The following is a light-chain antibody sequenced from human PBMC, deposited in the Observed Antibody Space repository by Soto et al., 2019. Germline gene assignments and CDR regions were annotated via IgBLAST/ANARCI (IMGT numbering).Light chain of an antibody. CDR1: QSITSSY. V-gene: IGKV3-20*01. CDR3: QQYSSSPLT. J-gene: IGKJ4*01. Sequence: EIVLTQSPGTLSLSPGERATLSCRASQSITSSYLAWYQQKPGQAPRLLIYGASIRATGIPDRFSGSGSGTDFTLTISRLEPEDFAVYYCQQYSSSPLTFGGGTTVEIQ. CDR2: GAS.